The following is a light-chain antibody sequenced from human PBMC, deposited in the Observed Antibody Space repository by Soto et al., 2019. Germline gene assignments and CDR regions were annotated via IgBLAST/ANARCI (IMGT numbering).Light chain of an antibody. J-gene: IGKJ5*01. CDR2: AAS. CDR3: QKLYTLPFN. V-gene: IGKV1-5*01. Sequence: DIQMTQCPSTLSASVGDRVTITCRASQRIGSWLASYQQKPGKAPNLLIYAASSLQSGVPSRFSGSGSGTAFTLTISSLQRDDFAIYYCQKLYTLPFNFGQGTRLEIK. CDR1: QRIGSW.